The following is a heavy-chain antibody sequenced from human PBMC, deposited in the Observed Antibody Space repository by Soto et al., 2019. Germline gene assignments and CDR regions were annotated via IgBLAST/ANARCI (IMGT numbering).Heavy chain of an antibody. CDR3: ARDSDYSFDY. CDR2: IDTSSGPT. Sequence: PGGSLRLSCAASGFTFTSYSMNWVRQAPGKGLEWVSYIDTSSGPTYYADSVKGRFTISRDNAKNSLYLQMNSLRDEDTAVYYCARDSDYSFDYWGQGTLVTVSS. V-gene: IGHV3-48*02. CDR1: GFTFTSYS. D-gene: IGHD4-4*01. J-gene: IGHJ4*02.